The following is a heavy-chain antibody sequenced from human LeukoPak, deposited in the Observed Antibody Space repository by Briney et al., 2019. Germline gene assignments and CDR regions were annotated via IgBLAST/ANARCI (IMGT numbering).Heavy chain of an antibody. J-gene: IGHJ5*02. D-gene: IGHD6-13*01. V-gene: IGHV3-7*01. CDR2: IKPDGSEG. Sequence: GGSLRLSCAASGFTFSDYWMSWVRQTPEKGLQWVANIKPDGSEGYFINSVKGRFTISRDNAKNSLYLQMNSLRAEDTAVYYCARRSSWPPNNWFDPWGQGTLVTVSS. CDR1: GFTFSDYW. CDR3: ARRSSWPPNNWFDP.